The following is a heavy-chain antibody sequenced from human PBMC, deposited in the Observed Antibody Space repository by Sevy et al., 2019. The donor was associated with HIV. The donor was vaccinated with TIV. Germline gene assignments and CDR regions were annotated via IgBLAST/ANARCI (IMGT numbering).Heavy chain of an antibody. CDR3: TRWKGAQSVFDY. Sequence: GGSLRLSCTASGFTFTAYAMNWVRQSPGRGWGGVAFFKRIADGGTPDHAASVKGRFTISRDDSKNIAYLQMNDLKTEYTCVYYGTRWKGAQSVFDYWGQGALVTVSS. CDR1: GFTFTAYA. D-gene: IGHD1-1*01. V-gene: IGHV3-49*04. CDR2: FKRIADGGTP. J-gene: IGHJ4*02.